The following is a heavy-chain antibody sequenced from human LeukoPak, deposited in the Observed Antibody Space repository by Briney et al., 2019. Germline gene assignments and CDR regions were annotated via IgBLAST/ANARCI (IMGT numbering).Heavy chain of an antibody. CDR1: GFTFSSYE. Sequence: GGSLRLSCAASGFTFSSYEMNWVRQAPGKGLEWVSYISSSGGTIYYADSVKGRFTISRDNAKNSLYLQMNSLRAEDTAVYYCARQGGSYYPFYYYYYMDVWGKGTTVTISS. J-gene: IGHJ6*03. D-gene: IGHD1-26*01. CDR3: ARQGGSYYPFYYYYYMDV. CDR2: ISSSGGTI. V-gene: IGHV3-48*03.